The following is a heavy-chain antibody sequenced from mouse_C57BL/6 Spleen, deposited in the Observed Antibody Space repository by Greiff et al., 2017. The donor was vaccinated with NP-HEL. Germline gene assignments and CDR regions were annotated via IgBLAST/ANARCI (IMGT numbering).Heavy chain of an antibody. Sequence: QVQLQQSGPELVKPGASVKISCKASGYAFSSSWMNWVKQRPGKGLEWIGRIYPGDGDTNYNGKFKGKATLTADKSSSTAYMQLSSLTSEDSAVYFCARRDYLYGSSLDYWGQGTTLTVSS. V-gene: IGHV1-82*01. CDR3: ARRDYLYGSSLDY. CDR2: IYPGDGDT. D-gene: IGHD1-1*01. CDR1: GYAFSSSW. J-gene: IGHJ2*01.